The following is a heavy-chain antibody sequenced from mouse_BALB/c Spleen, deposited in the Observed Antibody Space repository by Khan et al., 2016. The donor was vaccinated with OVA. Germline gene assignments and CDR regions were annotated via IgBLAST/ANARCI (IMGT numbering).Heavy chain of an antibody. V-gene: IGHV14-3*02. CDR3: AREGTYFWYFDV. J-gene: IGHJ1*01. Sequence: VQLQQSGAELVKPGASVKLSCTASGFNIKDTYMHWVKQRPEQGLEWIGRIDPANGNTKYDPKFQGKATITADTSYNTAYLQLSSLTSDDTAVYYCAREGTYFWYFDVWGAGTTVTVSS. D-gene: IGHD2-10*01. CDR2: IDPANGNT. CDR1: GFNIKDTY.